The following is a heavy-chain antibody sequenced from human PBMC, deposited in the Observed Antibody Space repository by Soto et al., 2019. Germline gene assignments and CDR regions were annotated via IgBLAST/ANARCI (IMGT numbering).Heavy chain of an antibody. CDR1: GFTFSRFW. J-gene: IGHJ4*02. D-gene: IGHD6-13*01. V-gene: IGHV3-74*01. CDR2: INTDGSST. CDR3: TRDPGAYSSTWSFYFDS. Sequence: GGSLRLSCAASGFTFSRFWMHRVRQAPGKWLVWVSRINTDGSSTTYADSVKGRFTISRDNAKNTLYLQMDSLRAEDTGVYYCTRDPGAYSSTWSFYFDSWGQGXLVTVYS.